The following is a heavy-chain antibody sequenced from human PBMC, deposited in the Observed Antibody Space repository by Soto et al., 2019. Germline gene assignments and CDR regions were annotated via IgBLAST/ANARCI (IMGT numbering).Heavy chain of an antibody. CDR2: VNPHSGNT. CDR1: GYTFTSFD. D-gene: IGHD1-20*01. CDR3: AMGVITVNYENNWFGP. J-gene: IGHJ5*01. Sequence: ASVKFSCKTSGYTFTSFDIHWVRQATGQGLEWMGWVNPHSGNTGLAQKFQGRVTMTTNTSISTAYMELSSLISADTAVYYCAMGVITVNYENNWFGPWGQGTLVTVSS. V-gene: IGHV1-8*01.